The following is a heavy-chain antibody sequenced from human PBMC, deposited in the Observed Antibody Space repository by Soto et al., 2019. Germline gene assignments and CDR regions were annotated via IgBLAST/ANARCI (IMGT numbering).Heavy chain of an antibody. V-gene: IGHV1-69*13. CDR1: GGTFSSYA. CDR3: ARAQVSIAARRGSYYYYGMDV. D-gene: IGHD6-6*01. Sequence: SVKASCKASGGTFSSYAISWVRQAPGQGLEWMGGIIPIFGTANYAQKFQGRVTITADESTSTAYMELSSLRSEDTAVYYCARAQVSIAARRGSYYYYGMDVWGQGTTVTVSS. J-gene: IGHJ6*02. CDR2: IIPIFGTA.